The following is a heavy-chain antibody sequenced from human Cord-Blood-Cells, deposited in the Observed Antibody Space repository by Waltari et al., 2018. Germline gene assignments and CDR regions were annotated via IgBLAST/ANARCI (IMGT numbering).Heavy chain of an antibody. CDR3: ARDMNYDILTGYYKGGFDY. V-gene: IGHV3-33*01. J-gene: IGHJ4*02. CDR2: IWYDGSNK. Sequence: QVQLVESGGGVVQPGRSLRLSCAASGFTFSRYGLHWVRQAPGKGREWVAVIWYDGSNKYYADSVKGRFTISRDNSKNTLYLQMNSLRAEDTAVYYCARDMNYDILTGYYKGGFDYWGQGTLVTVSS. CDR1: GFTFSRYG. D-gene: IGHD3-9*01.